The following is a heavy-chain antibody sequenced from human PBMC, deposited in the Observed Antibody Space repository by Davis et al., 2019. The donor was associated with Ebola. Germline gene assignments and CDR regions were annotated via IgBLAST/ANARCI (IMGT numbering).Heavy chain of an antibody. Sequence: PGGSLRLSCAASGFTFSSYAINWVRQAPGKGLEWVSSISSSSYYIYYADSLKGRFTISRDNSKNTLYLQMNGLRVEDTAIYYCAKDTSNIWFDIWGQGTMVTVSS. V-gene: IGHV3-21*04. CDR3: AKDTSNIWFDI. D-gene: IGHD1-26*01. CDR1: GFTFSSYA. J-gene: IGHJ3*02. CDR2: ISSSSYYI.